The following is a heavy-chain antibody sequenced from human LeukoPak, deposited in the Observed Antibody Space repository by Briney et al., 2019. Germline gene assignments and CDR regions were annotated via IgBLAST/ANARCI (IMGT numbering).Heavy chain of an antibody. Sequence: SETLSLTCTVSGXSISSYYWSWIRQPPGKGLEWIGYIYYSGSTNYNPSLKSRVTISVDTSKNQFSLKLSSVTAADTAVYYCASSLASSGWSEARYYYGMDVWGQGTPVTVSS. CDR3: ASSLASSGWSEARYYYGMDV. CDR2: IYYSGST. CDR1: GXSISSYY. D-gene: IGHD6-19*01. V-gene: IGHV4-59*08. J-gene: IGHJ6*02.